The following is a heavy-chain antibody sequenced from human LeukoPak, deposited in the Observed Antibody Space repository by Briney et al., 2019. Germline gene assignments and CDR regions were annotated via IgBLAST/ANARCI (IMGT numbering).Heavy chain of an antibody. CDR3: ARLGVWSLTGYDY. D-gene: IGHD3-9*01. Sequence: SETLSLTCAVYGGSFSGYYWSWIRQPPGKGLEWIGEINHSGSINYNPSLKSRVTISVDTSKNQFSLKLSSVTAADTAVYYCARLGVWSLTGYDYWGQGTLVTVSS. CDR1: GGSFSGYY. J-gene: IGHJ4*02. V-gene: IGHV4-34*01. CDR2: INHSGSI.